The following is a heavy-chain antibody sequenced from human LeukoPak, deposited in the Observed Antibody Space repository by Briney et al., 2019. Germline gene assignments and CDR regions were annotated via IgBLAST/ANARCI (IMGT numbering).Heavy chain of an antibody. D-gene: IGHD2-21*02. J-gene: IGHJ4*02. V-gene: IGHV1-18*01. CDR1: GYTFTSYG. CDR3: ARDPLDCGGDCYSYYFDY. Sequence: ASVKVSCKASGYTFTSYGISWVRQAPGQGLEWMGWISAYNGNTNYAQKLQGRVTMTTDTSTSTAYMELRSLRSDDTAVYYCARDPLDCGGDCYSYYFDYWGQGTLVTVSS. CDR2: ISAYNGNT.